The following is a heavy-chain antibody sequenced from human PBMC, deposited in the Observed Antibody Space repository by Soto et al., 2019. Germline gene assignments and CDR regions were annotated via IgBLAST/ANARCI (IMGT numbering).Heavy chain of an antibody. CDR1: GYTFTSYD. Sequence: QVQLVQSGAEVKKPGASVKVSCKASGYTFTSYDINWVRQATGQGLEWMGWMNPNSGNTDHAQKFQGRVTMTRTTSLSTAYMELSSLTSDSTAVYYCARDQANYGMDVWGQGTTVTVSS. V-gene: IGHV1-8*01. CDR2: MNPNSGNT. J-gene: IGHJ6*02. CDR3: ARDQANYGMDV.